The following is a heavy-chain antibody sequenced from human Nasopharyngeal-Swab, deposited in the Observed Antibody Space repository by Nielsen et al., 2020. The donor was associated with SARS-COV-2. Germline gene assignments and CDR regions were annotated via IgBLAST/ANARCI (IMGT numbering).Heavy chain of an antibody. CDR3: ARADRITMIVVAIDY. J-gene: IGHJ4*02. CDR2: ISSSSSTI. D-gene: IGHD3-22*01. V-gene: IGHV3-48*01. Sequence: GESLKISCAASGFTFSSYSMNWVRQAPGKGLEWVSYISSSSSTIYYADSVKGRFTISRDNAKNSLYPQMNSLRAEDTAVYYCARADRITMIVVAIDYWGQGTLVTVSS. CDR1: GFTFSSYS.